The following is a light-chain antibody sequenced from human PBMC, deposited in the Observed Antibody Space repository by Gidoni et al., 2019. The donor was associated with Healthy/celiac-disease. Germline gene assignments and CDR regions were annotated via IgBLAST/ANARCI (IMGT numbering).Light chain of an antibody. CDR2: AAS. CDR3: QQSYLQGIP. CDR1: QSISSY. J-gene: IGKJ5*01. Sequence: DSQMTQSPSSLSAAVGDRVTITCRASQSISSYLNWYQQKPGKAPKLLLYAASSLQSGVPSRFSGSGSGTDFTLTISSLQPEDFPTYYCQQSYLQGIPFGQGTRLEIK. V-gene: IGKV1-39*01.